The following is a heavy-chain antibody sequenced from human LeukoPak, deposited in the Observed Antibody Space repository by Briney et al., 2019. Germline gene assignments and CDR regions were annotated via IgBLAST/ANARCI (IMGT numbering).Heavy chain of an antibody. CDR3: ARDVCSSISFYQNWSVP. Sequence: GGSLRLSCAASGFTFSSYWMSWVRRAPGKGLEWVSNIKQDGSEKYYVDSVKGRFTISRDNAKNSLYLQMNSLRAEDTAVYYCARDVCSSISFYQNWSVPWGQGALVADSS. D-gene: IGHD2-2*01. J-gene: IGHJ5*02. CDR2: IKQDGSEK. V-gene: IGHV3-7*01. CDR1: GFTFSSYW.